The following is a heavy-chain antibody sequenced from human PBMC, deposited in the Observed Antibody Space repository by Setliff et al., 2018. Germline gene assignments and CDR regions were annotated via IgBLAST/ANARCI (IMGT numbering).Heavy chain of an antibody. CDR2: INPSGGST. Sequence: ASVKVSCKPSGYTFTDYYIHWVRQAPGQGLEWMGIINPSGGSTSYAQKFQGWVTMTRDTSISTAYMELSSLRSEDTALYYCARYNWNTNWFDPWGQGTLVTVSS. V-gene: IGHV1-46*01. CDR1: GYTFTDYY. D-gene: IGHD1-20*01. CDR3: ARYNWNTNWFDP. J-gene: IGHJ5*02.